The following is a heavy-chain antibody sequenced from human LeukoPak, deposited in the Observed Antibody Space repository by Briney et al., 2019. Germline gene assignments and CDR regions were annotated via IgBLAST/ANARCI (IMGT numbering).Heavy chain of an antibody. CDR1: GFTFDDYG. CDR3: GRFGYVAGIDL. V-gene: IGHV3-7*01. J-gene: IGHJ4*02. D-gene: IGHD6-19*01. CDR2: IDPAGTDT. Sequence: AGGSLRLSCAASGFTFDDYGMSWVRQAPGKGLEWVANIDPAGTDTYYVDPVKGRFTISRDNAKNLVYLQMNTLRAEDTAVYSCGRFGYVAGIDLWGQGTLVTVSS.